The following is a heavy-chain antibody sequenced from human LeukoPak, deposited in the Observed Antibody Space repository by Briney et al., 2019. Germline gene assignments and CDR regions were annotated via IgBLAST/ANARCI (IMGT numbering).Heavy chain of an antibody. CDR3: ARDRYYDSSGYYYGPYYFDY. CDR1: GFTFSSYA. J-gene: IGHJ4*02. Sequence: GGSLGLSCAASGFTFSSYAMHWVRQAPGKGLEWVAVISYDGSNKYYADSVKGRFTISRDNSKNTLYLQMNSLRAEDTAVYYCARDRYYDSSGYYYGPYYFDYWGQGTLVTVSS. D-gene: IGHD3-22*01. CDR2: ISYDGSNK. V-gene: IGHV3-30-3*01.